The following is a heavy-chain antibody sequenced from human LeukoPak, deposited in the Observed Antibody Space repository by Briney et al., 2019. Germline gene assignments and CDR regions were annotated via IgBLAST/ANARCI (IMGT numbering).Heavy chain of an antibody. CDR3: ARATDPVHIVVVTAIFNDAFDI. J-gene: IGHJ3*02. CDR1: GYTFTSYD. V-gene: IGHV1-8*01. D-gene: IGHD2-21*02. Sequence: GASVKVSCKASGYTFTSYDINWVRQATGQGLEWMGWMNPNSGNTGYAQKFQGRVTMTRDTSTSTVYMELSSLRSEDTAVYYCARATDPVHIVVVTAIFNDAFDIWGQGTMVTVSS. CDR2: MNPNSGNT.